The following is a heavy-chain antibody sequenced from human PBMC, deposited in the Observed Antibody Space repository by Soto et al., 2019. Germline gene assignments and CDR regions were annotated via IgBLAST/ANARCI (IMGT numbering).Heavy chain of an antibody. CDR2: IWYDGSNK. Sequence: GGSLRLSCAASGFTFSSYGMHWVRQAPGKGLEWVAVIWYDGSNKYYADSVKGRFTISRDNAKNTLHLHMNSLRAEDTAVYYCASVIPLGYWGQGTLVTVSS. J-gene: IGHJ4*02. V-gene: IGHV3-33*03. CDR1: GFTFSSYG. CDR3: ASVIPLGY. D-gene: IGHD2-21*01.